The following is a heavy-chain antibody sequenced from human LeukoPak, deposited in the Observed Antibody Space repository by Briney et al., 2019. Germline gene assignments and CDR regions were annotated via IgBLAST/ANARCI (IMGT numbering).Heavy chain of an antibody. V-gene: IGHV4-39*07. J-gene: IGHJ4*02. D-gene: IGHD1-26*01. Sequence: PSETLSLTCTVSGGSISSSSYYWGWIRQPPGKGLEWIGSIYYSGSTYYNPSLKSRVTISVDTSKNQFSLKLSSVTAADTAVYYCAGDGRRVGAGYRYYFDYWGQGTLVTVSS. CDR2: IYYSGST. CDR3: AGDGRRVGAGYRYYFDY. CDR1: GGSISSSSYY.